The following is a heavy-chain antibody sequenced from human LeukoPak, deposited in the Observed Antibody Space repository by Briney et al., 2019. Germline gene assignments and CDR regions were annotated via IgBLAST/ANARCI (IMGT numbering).Heavy chain of an antibody. CDR2: IYPGDSDT. Sequence: GESLKISCQGSGYSFSTYWITWVRQMPGKGLEWMGIIYPGDSDTRYSPSFQGQVTISTDESVSTAYLQWTSLRASDTALYGAPFDFWGQGTMVTVSS. D-gene: IGHD3-9*01. J-gene: IGHJ3*01. CDR3: PFDF. CDR1: GYSFSTYW. V-gene: IGHV5-51*01.